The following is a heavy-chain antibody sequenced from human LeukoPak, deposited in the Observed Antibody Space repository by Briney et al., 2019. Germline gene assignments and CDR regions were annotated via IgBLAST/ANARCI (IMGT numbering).Heavy chain of an antibody. CDR3: ARGDVDPYAFDI. D-gene: IGHD3-10*02. J-gene: IGHJ3*02. V-gene: IGHV4-59*12. Sequence: PSETLSLTCTVSGGSISSYYWSWIRQPPGKGLEWIGYIYYSGSTNYNPSLKSRVTISVDTSKNQFSLKVRSVTAADTAVYYCARGDVDPYAFDIWGQGTMVTVSS. CDR1: GGSISSYY. CDR2: IYYSGST.